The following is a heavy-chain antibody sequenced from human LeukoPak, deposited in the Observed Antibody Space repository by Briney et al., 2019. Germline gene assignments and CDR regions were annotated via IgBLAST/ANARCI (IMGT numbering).Heavy chain of an antibody. J-gene: IGHJ4*02. V-gene: IGHV4-38-2*02. CDR1: GYAISNGYY. CDR3: ARDLRPLTGYYYFDY. CDR2: GYHNGST. Sequence: SETLSLTCSVSGYAISNGYYWGWIRQPPGQGLEWIGAGYHNGSTSYNPSLKTRVTISVDTSQNQFSLQLSSVTAADTSMYYCARDLRPLTGYYYFDYWGQGTLVTVSS. D-gene: IGHD3-9*01.